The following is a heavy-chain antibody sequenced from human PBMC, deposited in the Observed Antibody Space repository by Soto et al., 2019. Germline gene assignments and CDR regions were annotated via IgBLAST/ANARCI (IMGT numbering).Heavy chain of an antibody. CDR2: IFYTGIT. J-gene: IGHJ5*02. V-gene: IGHV4-59*01. CDR1: GGSITSDY. CDR3: ESQGWMVTMIGSYWFDP. Sequence: PSETLSLTCTVSGGSITSDYWSWIRQSPGKGLEWIAFIFYTGITNYNPSLRSRVTISVDTSKNQCSLMLNSVTAADTDVYYCESQGWMVTMIGSYWFDPWGQGTLVTVSS. D-gene: IGHD3-22*01.